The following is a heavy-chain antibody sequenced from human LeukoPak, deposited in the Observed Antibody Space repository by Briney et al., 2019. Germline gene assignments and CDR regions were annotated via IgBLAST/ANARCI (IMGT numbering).Heavy chain of an antibody. V-gene: IGHV1-18*01. D-gene: IGHD4-17*01. CDR2: ISAYNGNT. CDR1: GYTFTSYG. J-gene: IGHJ4*02. CDR3: ARTYDYGDYSLDY. Sequence: ASVKVSCKASGYTFTSYGISWVRQAPGQGLEWLARISAYNGNTNYAQKVQGRISTTTDTSTSTVHMELRSLTSDDTAVYYCARTYDYGDYSLDYWGQGTLVTVSS.